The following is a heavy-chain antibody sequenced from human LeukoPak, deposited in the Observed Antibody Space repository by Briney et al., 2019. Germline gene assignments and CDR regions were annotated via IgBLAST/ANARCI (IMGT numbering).Heavy chain of an antibody. J-gene: IGHJ6*04. Sequence: GGSLRLSCAASGFTFSSYGMDWVRQAPGKGLEGVAVTWYDGSNKYYADSVKGRFTISRDNSKNTLYLQMNSLRVEDTAVYYCARGLQVIYGMDVWGKGTTVTVSS. CDR2: TWYDGSNK. D-gene: IGHD2-21*01. V-gene: IGHV3-33*01. CDR3: ARGLQVIYGMDV. CDR1: GFTFSSYG.